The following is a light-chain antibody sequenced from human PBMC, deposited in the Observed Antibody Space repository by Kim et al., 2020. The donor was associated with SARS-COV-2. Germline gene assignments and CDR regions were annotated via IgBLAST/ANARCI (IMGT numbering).Light chain of an antibody. Sequence: ALGQTVRITCPGDSLTTYYASWYQQKPGQAPVLVFYANDNRPSGIPDRFSGSSSGNTASLTITETQAEDEADYFCHSRDSSGNHQVFGGGTQLTVL. CDR1: SLTTYY. CDR2: AND. V-gene: IGLV3-19*01. CDR3: HSRDSSGNHQV. J-gene: IGLJ2*01.